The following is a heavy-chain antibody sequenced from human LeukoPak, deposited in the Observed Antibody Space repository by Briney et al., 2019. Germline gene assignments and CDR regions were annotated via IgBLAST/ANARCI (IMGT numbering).Heavy chain of an antibody. CDR2: MNPNSGNT. J-gene: IGHJ4*02. D-gene: IGHD6-13*01. CDR1: GYTFTSYD. V-gene: IGHV1-8*01. Sequence: ASVTVSCKASGYTFTSYDINWVRQAPGQGLEWMGWMNPNSGNTGYAQKFQGRVTMTRNTSISTAYMELSSLRSEDTAVYYCARDPGVAAAGYFDYWGQGTLVTVSS. CDR3: ARDPGVAAAGYFDY.